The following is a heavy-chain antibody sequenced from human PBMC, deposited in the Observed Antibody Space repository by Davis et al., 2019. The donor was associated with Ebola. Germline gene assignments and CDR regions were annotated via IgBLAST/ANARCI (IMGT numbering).Heavy chain of an antibody. J-gene: IGHJ6*02. CDR1: GFTFSSYE. Sequence: GGSLRLSCAASGFTFSSYEMNWVRQAPGKGLEWVSYINSSGSTIYYADSVKGRFTISRDNAKNSLYLQMNSLRAEDTAVYYCARVPDAGYGMDVWGQGTTVTVSS. CDR2: INSSGSTI. CDR3: ARVPDAGYGMDV. V-gene: IGHV3-48*03.